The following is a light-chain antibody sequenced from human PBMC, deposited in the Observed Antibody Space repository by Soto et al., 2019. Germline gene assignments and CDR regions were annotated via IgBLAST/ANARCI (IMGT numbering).Light chain of an antibody. CDR3: LQHNSYPRS. Sequence: DIQMTQSPCSLSASVGDRVTLTCRASQAITNDLSWYQQKPGEPPKRLIYAASTLHIGVPSRFSGSGSRTEFTLTISSLQPEDFATYFCLQHNSYPRSFGQGTKVEIK. J-gene: IGKJ1*01. CDR2: AAS. V-gene: IGKV1-17*01. CDR1: QAITND.